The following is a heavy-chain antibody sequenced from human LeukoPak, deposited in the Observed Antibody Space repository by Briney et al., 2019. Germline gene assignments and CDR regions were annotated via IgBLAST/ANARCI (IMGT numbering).Heavy chain of an antibody. CDR2: IYDSGST. Sequence: PSQTLSLTCTVSGASIRSGDFYWSWIRQPPGKGLEWIGYIYDSGSTYYNPSLKSRITISVDTSENRFSLKLSSVTATDTAVYYCARDCSGGSCYGAFDIWGQGTMVTVSS. D-gene: IGHD2-15*01. CDR1: GASIRSGDFY. V-gene: IGHV4-30-4*01. CDR3: ARDCSGGSCYGAFDI. J-gene: IGHJ3*02.